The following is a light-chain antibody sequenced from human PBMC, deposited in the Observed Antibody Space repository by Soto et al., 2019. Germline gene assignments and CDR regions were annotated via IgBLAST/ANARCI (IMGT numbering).Light chain of an antibody. J-gene: IGKJ1*01. CDR1: QTINNN. CDR2: GAS. Sequence: VMTQAPATLSVSPGERATLSCRASQTINNNIAWYQLKDGQVPRLLIYGASTRATDIPARFSGSGSGTEFTLTISSLQSEDFAVYYCQQYNKWPPWTFXQRPKVDI. CDR3: QQYNKWPPWT. V-gene: IGKV3-15*01.